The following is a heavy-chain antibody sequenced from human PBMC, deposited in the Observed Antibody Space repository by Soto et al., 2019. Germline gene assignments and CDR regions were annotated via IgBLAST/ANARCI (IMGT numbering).Heavy chain of an antibody. CDR1: GITFSSYA. D-gene: IGHD6-13*01. V-gene: IGHV3-23*01. Sequence: GGSLRLSCAASGITFSSYAMGWVRQAPGKGLEWVSGISGSGGSTYYADSVKGRFTISRDNSRDTLFLQMNSLRTEDTAVYYCARDLSTGAADYYFDYWGQGALVTVSS. CDR2: ISGSGGST. J-gene: IGHJ4*02. CDR3: ARDLSTGAADYYFDY.